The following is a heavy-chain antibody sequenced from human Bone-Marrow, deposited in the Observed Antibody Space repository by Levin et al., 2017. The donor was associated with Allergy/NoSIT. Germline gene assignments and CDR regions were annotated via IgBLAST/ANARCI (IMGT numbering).Heavy chain of an antibody. CDR2: ISGSGGST. CDR1: GFTFSSYA. Sequence: PGGSLRLSCAASGFTFSSYAMSWVRQAPGKGLEWVSAISGSGGSTYYADSVKGRFTISRDNSKNTLYLQMNSLRAEDTAVYYCAKFHPIVVVPAATQFDHWGQGTLVTVSS. V-gene: IGHV3-23*01. CDR3: AKFHPIVVVPAATQFDH. J-gene: IGHJ4*02. D-gene: IGHD2-2*01.